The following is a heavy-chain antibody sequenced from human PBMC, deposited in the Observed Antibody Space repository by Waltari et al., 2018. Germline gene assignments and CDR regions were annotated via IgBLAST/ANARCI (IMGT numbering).Heavy chain of an antibody. J-gene: IGHJ6*02. CDR3: ARKRGMDV. CDR1: GGSFSGYY. V-gene: IGHV4-34*01. CDR2: INHSGRT. Sequence: QVQLQQWGAGLLKPSETLSLTCAVYGGSFSGYYWSWIRQPPGKGLEWVGEINHSGRTNYNPSLKSRVTISVDTSKNQFSLKLSSVTAADTAVYYCARKRGMDVWGQGTTVTVSS.